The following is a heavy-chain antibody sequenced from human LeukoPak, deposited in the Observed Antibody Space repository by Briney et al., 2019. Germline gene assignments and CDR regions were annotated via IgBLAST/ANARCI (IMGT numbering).Heavy chain of an antibody. CDR1: GFAFSSYA. Sequence: GGSLRLSCAASGFAFSSYAMSWVRQAPGKGLEWVSAISGSGGSTHYADSVKGRLTISRDNSKNTLYLQMNSLRAEDTAVYYCAKDLSHRSGYSYYFDYWGQGTLVTVSS. CDR3: AKDLSHRSGYSYYFDY. J-gene: IGHJ4*02. V-gene: IGHV3-23*01. CDR2: ISGSGGST. D-gene: IGHD3-22*01.